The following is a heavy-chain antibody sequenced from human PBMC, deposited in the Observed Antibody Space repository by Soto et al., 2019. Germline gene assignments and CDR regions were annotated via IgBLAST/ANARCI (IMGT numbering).Heavy chain of an antibody. CDR2: SSTHNGDT. Sequence: QVTLVQSGAEVKNPGASVKVSCKASGYTFTDYGIGWVRHAPGQGLEWMGWSSTHNGDTKYARNLQGRLIMTTDTPTATAYTEQTRLKSDDTAVYYCAREYYISASYYGSDFYGRGTLVTVSS. J-gene: IGHJ4*02. CDR3: AREYYISASYYGSDF. D-gene: IGHD2-2*01. CDR1: GYTFTDYG. V-gene: IGHV1-18*01.